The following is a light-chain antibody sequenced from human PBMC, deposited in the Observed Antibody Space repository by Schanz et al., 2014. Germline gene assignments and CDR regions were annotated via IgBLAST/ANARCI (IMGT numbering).Light chain of an antibody. Sequence: QSALTQPASVSGSPGQSITISCTGTSSDVGGYNYVSWYQQHPGKAPKLMIYDVSNRPSGVSNRFSGSKSGNTASLTISGVQDEDEDDYYCSSSTSSSTPVVFGGGTKLTVL. CDR1: SSDVGGYNY. CDR2: DVS. J-gene: IGLJ2*01. CDR3: SSSTSSSTPVV. V-gene: IGLV2-14*01.